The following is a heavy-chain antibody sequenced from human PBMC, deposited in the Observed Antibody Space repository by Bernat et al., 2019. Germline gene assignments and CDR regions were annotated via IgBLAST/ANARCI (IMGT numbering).Heavy chain of an antibody. CDR1: GFTFSSYS. CDR2: ISSSSSYI. J-gene: IGHJ4*02. V-gene: IGHV3-21*01. Sequence: EVQLVESGGGLVKPGGSLRLSCAASGFTFSSYSMNWVRQAPGKGLEWVSSISSSSSYIYYADSVKGRFTISRDNAKNSLYLQMNSLRAEDTAVYYCARLYYDYVWWSYREIPENDYWGQGTLVTVSS. CDR3: ARLYYDYVWWSYREIPENDY. D-gene: IGHD3-16*02.